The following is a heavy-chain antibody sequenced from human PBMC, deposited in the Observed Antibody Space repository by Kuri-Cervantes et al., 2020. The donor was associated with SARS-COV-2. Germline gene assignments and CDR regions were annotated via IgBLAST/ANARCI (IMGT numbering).Heavy chain of an antibody. CDR2: INAGNGNT. CDR1: GYTFTSYA. J-gene: IGHJ3*02. CDR3: AGGRAAFDI. V-gene: IGHV1-3*01. Sequence: AAVKVSCKASGYTFTSYAMHWVRQAPGQRLEWMGWINAGNGNTKYSQKCQGRVTITRDTSASTAYMEVSGLKSEDSAVYYCAGGRAAFDIWGQGTMVTVSS.